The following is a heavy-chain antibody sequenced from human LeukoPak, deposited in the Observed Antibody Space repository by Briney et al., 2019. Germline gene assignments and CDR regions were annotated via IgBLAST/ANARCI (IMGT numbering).Heavy chain of an antibody. Sequence: SETLSLTRAVYGGSFSGYYWSWIRQPPGKGLEWIGEINHSGSTNYNPSLKSRVTISVDTSKNQFSLKLSSVTAADTAVYYCARGRRGIVVVPAAIRFDYWGQGTLVTVSS. CDR3: ARGRRGIVVVPAAIRFDY. D-gene: IGHD2-2*02. CDR1: GGSFSGYY. J-gene: IGHJ4*02. CDR2: INHSGST. V-gene: IGHV4-34*01.